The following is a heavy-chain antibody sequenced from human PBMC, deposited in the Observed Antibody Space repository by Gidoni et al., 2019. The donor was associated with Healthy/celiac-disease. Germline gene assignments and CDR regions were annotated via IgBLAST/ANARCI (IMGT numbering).Heavy chain of an antibody. D-gene: IGHD4-17*01. V-gene: IGHV3-7*01. CDR1: GGTVSGYW. Sequence: VQLVESGGAVVQPGGSRRLSCAASGGTVSGYWMSWVRQAPGKGLEWVANIKQDGSEKYYVYSVKGRFTISRDNAKNSLYLQMNSLRAEDTAVYYCARDDYGGYYFDYWGQGTLVTVSS. CDR2: IKQDGSEK. CDR3: ARDDYGGYYFDY. J-gene: IGHJ4*02.